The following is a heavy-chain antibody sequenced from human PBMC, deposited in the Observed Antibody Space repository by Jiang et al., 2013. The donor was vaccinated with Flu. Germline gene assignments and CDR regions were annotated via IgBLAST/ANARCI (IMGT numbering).Heavy chain of an antibody. CDR1: GFSLSTSGVG. CDR3: AHKKNYGSGSQGGRSLRFPFDY. J-gene: IGHJ4*02. D-gene: IGHD3-10*01. CDR2: IYWNDDK. V-gene: IGHV2-5*01. Sequence: KPTQTLTLTCTFSGFSLSTSGVGVGWIRQPPGKALEWLALIYWNDDKRYSPSLKSRLTITKDTSKNQVVLTMTNMDPVDTATYYCAHKKNYGSGSQGGRSLRFPFDYWGQGTLVTVSS.